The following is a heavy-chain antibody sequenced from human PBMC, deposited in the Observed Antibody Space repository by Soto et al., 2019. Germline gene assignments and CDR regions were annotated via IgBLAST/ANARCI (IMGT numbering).Heavy chain of an antibody. CDR2: FSASGNT. CDR1: GGSMKSYY. J-gene: IGHJ6*02. CDR3: ARDMFPYSMDV. D-gene: IGHD3-10*02. Sequence: QVQLQESGPKLVKPSETLSLNCTVSGGSMKSYYWTWIRQPAGKGLEWVGRFSASGNTIHNPSLKNRVTMSLDTSNNLVSLRLSSVTAADTAVYYCARDMFPYSMDVWGQGTTVTVSS. V-gene: IGHV4-4*07.